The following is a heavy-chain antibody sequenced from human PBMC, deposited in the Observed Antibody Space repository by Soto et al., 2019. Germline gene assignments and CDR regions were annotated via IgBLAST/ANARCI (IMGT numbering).Heavy chain of an antibody. Sequence: GASVKVSCKVSGYTLTELSMHWVRQAPGKGLEWMGGFDPEDGETIYAQKFQGRVTMTEDTSTDTAYMELSSLRSEDTAVYYCATLTYNWNDVKAFDIWARGTMVPVSS. CDR2: FDPEDGET. D-gene: IGHD1-1*01. J-gene: IGHJ3*02. CDR1: GYTLTELS. CDR3: ATLTYNWNDVKAFDI. V-gene: IGHV1-24*01.